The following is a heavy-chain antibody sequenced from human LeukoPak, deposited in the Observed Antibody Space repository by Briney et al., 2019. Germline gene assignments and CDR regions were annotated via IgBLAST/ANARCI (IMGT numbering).Heavy chain of an antibody. V-gene: IGHV3-30*03. D-gene: IGHD5-12*01. CDR3: ARGATMRNFDY. CDR2: ISYDGSNK. CDR1: GFTFSSYS. J-gene: IGHJ4*02. Sequence: GGSLRLSCAASGFTFSSYSMNWVRQAPGKGLEWVAVISYDGSNKYYADSVKGRFTISRDNSKNTLYLQMNSLRAEDTAVYYCARGATMRNFDYWGQGTLVTVSS.